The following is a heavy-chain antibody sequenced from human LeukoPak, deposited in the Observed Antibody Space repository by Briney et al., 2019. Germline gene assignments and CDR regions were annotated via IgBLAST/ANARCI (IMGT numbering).Heavy chain of an antibody. CDR3: ARDGSSWYWYFDL. CDR2: ISSSSSYI. Sequence: GGSLRLSCAASGFTFSSYSVNWVRQAPGKGLEWVSSISSSSSYIYYADSVKGRFTISRDNAKNSLYLQMNSLRAEDTAVYYCARDGSSWYWYFDLWGRGTLVTVSS. CDR1: GFTFSSYS. D-gene: IGHD6-13*01. V-gene: IGHV3-21*01. J-gene: IGHJ2*01.